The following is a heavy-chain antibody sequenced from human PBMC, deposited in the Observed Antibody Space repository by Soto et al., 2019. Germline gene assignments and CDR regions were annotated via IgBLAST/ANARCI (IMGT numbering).Heavy chain of an antibody. J-gene: IGHJ6*02. CDR1: GFTFNSYS. D-gene: IGHD1-1*01. CDR2: ISSSSTFI. V-gene: IGHV3-21*01. Sequence: GALRLSCAASGFTFNSYSMNWVRQAPGKGLEWVSSISSSSTFIYDADSVKGRFSISRDNAKNSLFLQMNSLRAEDTAVYFCARGRPTGYSYYGMDVWGQGTTVTVSS. CDR3: ARGRPTGYSYYGMDV.